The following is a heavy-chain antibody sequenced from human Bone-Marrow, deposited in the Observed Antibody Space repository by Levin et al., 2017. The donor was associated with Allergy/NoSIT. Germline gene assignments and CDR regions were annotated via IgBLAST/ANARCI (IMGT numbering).Heavy chain of an antibody. D-gene: IGHD3-22*01. Sequence: KPGGSLRLSCAASGFTFSSYSMNWVRQAPGKGLEWVSSISSSSSYIYYADSVKGRFTISRDNAKNSLYLQMNSLRAEDTAVYYCARDASSSGYSPHYFDYWGQGTLVTVSS. CDR2: ISSSSSYI. V-gene: IGHV3-21*01. CDR1: GFTFSSYS. CDR3: ARDASSSGYSPHYFDY. J-gene: IGHJ4*02.